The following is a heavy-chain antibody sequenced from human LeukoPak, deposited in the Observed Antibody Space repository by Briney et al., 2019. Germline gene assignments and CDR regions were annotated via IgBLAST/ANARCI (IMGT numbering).Heavy chain of an antibody. D-gene: IGHD1-26*01. J-gene: IGHJ4*02. CDR2: IYYSGIT. CDR1: GGSISSSNYY. Sequence: PSETLSLTCTVSGGSISSSNYYGRGTRQPPGKGLEGIGSIYYSGITYYTPSLKSRVTISVDTCKSQFYLKLSSLTAADTAVFYCVSGSWGFYDTTVGVYWGQGTLVTVSS. V-gene: IGHV4-39*07. CDR3: VSGSWGFYDTTVGVY.